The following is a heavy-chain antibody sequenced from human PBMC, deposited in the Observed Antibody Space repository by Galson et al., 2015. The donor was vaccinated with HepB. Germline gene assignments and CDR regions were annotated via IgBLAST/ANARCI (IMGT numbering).Heavy chain of an antibody. CDR3: AKATSSPGYSSSWPNFDY. D-gene: IGHD6-13*01. J-gene: IGHJ4*02. CDR1: GFAFSNYA. CDR2: INASSGSI. Sequence: SLRLSCAASGFAFSNYALSWVRQAPGKGLEWVSAINASSGSIYYTDSVQGRFTISRDNSKNTLFLQMNSLRAEDTAVYYCAKATSSPGYSSSWPNFDYWGQGTLVTVSS. V-gene: IGHV3-23*01.